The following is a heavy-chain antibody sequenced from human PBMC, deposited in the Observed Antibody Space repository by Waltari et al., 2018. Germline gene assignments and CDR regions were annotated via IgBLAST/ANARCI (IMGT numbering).Heavy chain of an antibody. V-gene: IGHV4-34*01. D-gene: IGHD1-20*01. CDR1: GGFFSKYY. CDR3: AGTIITRTTLANY. J-gene: IGHJ4*02. CDR2: INPSGRT. Sequence: QVHLQQWGAGLLKPSETLSLTCAGYGGFFSKYYWIWNRQPPGKGLEWIGEINPSGRTNYNPSLESRLTRSEDTSRNQFFLQLSSVAAADTAVYYVAGTIITRTTLANYWGQGTRVTVS.